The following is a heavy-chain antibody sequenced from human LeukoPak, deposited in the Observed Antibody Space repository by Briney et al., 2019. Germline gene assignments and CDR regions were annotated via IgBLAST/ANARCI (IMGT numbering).Heavy chain of an antibody. V-gene: IGHV1-18*01. J-gene: IGHJ4*02. CDR2: ISAYNGNT. CDR1: GYTFTSYG. CDR3: ARDLRQLVVLDY. D-gene: IGHD6-6*01. Sequence: ASVKVSCKASGYTFTSYGISWVRQAPGQGLEWMGWISAYNGNTNYAQKFQGRVTITADKSTSTAYMELNSLRSEDTAVYYCARDLRQLVVLDYWGQGTLVTVSS.